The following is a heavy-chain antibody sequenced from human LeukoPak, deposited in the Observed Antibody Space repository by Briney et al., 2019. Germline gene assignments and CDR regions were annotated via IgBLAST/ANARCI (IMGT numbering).Heavy chain of an antibody. J-gene: IGHJ4*02. CDR3: ALGYSSGWYYFDY. CDR2: INPSGGST. V-gene: IGHV1-46*03. CDR1: GYTFTSYY. Sequence: ASAKVSCKASGYTFTSYYMHWVRQAPGQGLEWMGIINPSGGSTSYAQKFQGRVTMTRDTSTSTVYMELSSLRSEDTAVYHCALGYSSGWYYFDYWGQGTLVTVSS. D-gene: IGHD6-19*01.